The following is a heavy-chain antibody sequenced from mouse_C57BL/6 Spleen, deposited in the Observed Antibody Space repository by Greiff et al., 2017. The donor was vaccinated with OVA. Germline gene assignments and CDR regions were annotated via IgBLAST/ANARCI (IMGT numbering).Heavy chain of an antibody. Sequence: QVQLQQPGTELVKPGASVKLSCKASGYTFTSYWMHWVKERPGQGLEWIGNINPSNGGTNYNEKFKSKATLTVDKSSSTAYMQLSSLTSEDSAVYYCARSRYDYDHAMDYWGQGTTVTVSS. CDR1: GYTFTSYW. J-gene: IGHJ4*01. CDR3: ARSRYDYDHAMDY. D-gene: IGHD2-4*01. V-gene: IGHV1-53*01. CDR2: INPSNGGT.